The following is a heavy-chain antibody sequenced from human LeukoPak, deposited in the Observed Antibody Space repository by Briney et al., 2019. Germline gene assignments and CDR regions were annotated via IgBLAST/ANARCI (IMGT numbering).Heavy chain of an antibody. Sequence: APVKVSCKASGYTFTGYYMHWVRQAPGQGLEWMGWINAGNGNTKYSQEFQGRVTITRDTSASTAYMELSSLRSEDMAVYYCARVRRSGPPGDAFDIWGQGTMVTVSS. J-gene: IGHJ3*02. V-gene: IGHV1-3*03. CDR3: ARVRRSGPPGDAFDI. D-gene: IGHD6-19*01. CDR2: INAGNGNT. CDR1: GYTFTGYY.